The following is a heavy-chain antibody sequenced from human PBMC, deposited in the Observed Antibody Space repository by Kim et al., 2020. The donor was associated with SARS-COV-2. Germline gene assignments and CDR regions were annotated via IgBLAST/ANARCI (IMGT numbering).Heavy chain of an antibody. Sequence: DSVKGRFTISRDNSKNTMYLQMNSLRAEDTAVYYCARDFFLDSGPGSMDVWGQGTTVTVSS. V-gene: IGHV3-30*01. D-gene: IGHD3-3*01. CDR3: ARDFFLDSGPGSMDV. J-gene: IGHJ6*02.